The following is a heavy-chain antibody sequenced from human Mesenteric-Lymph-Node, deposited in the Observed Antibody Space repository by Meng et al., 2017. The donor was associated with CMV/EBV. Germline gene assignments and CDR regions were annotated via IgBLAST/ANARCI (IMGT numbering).Heavy chain of an antibody. CDR3: ARDPGCDNPSCYGIGWDL. J-gene: IGHJ5*02. Sequence: GESLKISCAASGFIFSSYAMSWVRQAPGRGLEWVSSISASGGSTDYGDSVKGRFTISRDNLRNTLYVQMDSLRAGDTAVYYCARDPGCDNPSCYGIGWDLWGQGTLVTVSS. V-gene: IGHV3-23*01. CDR2: ISASGGST. CDR1: GFIFSSYA. D-gene: IGHD2-2*01.